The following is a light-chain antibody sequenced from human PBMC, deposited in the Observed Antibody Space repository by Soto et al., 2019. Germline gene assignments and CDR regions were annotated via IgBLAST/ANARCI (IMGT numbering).Light chain of an antibody. V-gene: IGKV1-5*01. CDR1: QSLSSW. J-gene: IGKJ2*01. CDR2: GTS. CDR3: QQYKSYSPYT. Sequence: DIQMTQSPSTLSASVGDRVTITCRASQSLSSWLAWYQQKPGKPPKLLIYGTSSLKRGVPSRFSGSGSGTEFTLTISSLQPDDFATYYCQQYKSYSPYTFGQGTKLDIK.